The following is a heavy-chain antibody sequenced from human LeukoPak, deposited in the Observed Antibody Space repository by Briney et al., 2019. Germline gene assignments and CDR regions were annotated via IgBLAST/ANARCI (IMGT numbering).Heavy chain of an antibody. D-gene: IGHD5-18*01. V-gene: IGHV3-23*01. J-gene: IGHJ3*02. CDR2: IDGSGGRP. Sequence: GGSLRLSCAASGFTLSKYAMTWVRQAPGKGLEWVSGIDGSGGRPPSADSVKGRFTISRDISKNTLYLQMNSLRAEDTAVYYCAKLRGYSYGWSFDIWGQGTMVTVSS. CDR1: GFTLSKYA. CDR3: AKLRGYSYGWSFDI.